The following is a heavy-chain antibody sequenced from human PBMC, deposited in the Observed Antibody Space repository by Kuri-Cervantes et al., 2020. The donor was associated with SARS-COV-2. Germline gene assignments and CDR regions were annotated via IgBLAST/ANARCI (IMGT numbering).Heavy chain of an antibody. V-gene: IGHV3-30*18. CDR2: ISHDGKNK. CDR1: GFSFKTYA. J-gene: IGHJ4*02. Sequence: GESLKISCEASGFSFKTYAMSWVRQAPGKGLEWVAVISHDGKNKKCIASGKGRFTISRDNSQNTLYLHMKSLRSEDTAIYYCAKDRVGVQDFWGQGTLVTVSS. CDR3: AKDRVGVQDF. D-gene: IGHD2-21*01.